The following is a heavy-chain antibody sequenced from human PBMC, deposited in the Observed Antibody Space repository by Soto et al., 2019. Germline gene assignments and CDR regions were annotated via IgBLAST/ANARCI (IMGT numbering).Heavy chain of an antibody. J-gene: IGHJ6*02. CDR2: INPNSGGT. CDR3: ARDLAYCGGDCYFPYYGMDV. V-gene: IGHV1-2*04. D-gene: IGHD2-21*02. Sequence: GASVKVSCKASGYTFNGYYMQWVRQDPGQGLEWMGWINPNSGGTNYAQKFQGWVTMTRDTSISTAYMELSRLRSDDTAVYYCARDLAYCGGDCYFPYYGMDVWGQGTTVTVSS. CDR1: GYTFNGYY.